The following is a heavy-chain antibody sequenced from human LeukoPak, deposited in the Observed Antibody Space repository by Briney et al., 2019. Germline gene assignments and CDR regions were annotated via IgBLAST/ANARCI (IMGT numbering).Heavy chain of an antibody. CDR2: ISGLGGSA. D-gene: IGHD6-13*01. Sequence: GGSLRLSCVGSAFIFSGHWMNWVRQAPGKGLEWVSGISGLGGSAYYAASVKGRFIISRDNSGNTLFFQLTNLRVEDTAAYYCARRGGSSWSSFDYWGHGTLVTVSS. V-gene: IGHV3-23*01. J-gene: IGHJ4*01. CDR1: AFIFSGHW. CDR3: ARRGGSSWSSFDY.